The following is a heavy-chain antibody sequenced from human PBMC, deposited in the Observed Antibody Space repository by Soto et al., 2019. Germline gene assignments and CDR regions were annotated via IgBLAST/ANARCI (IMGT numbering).Heavy chain of an antibody. CDR1: GGSISSGGYS. J-gene: IGHJ5*01. V-gene: IGHV4-30-2*01. CDR3: ARGLAFCGGDCYESNWFVS. CDR2: IYHSGST. D-gene: IGHD2-21*02. Sequence: PSETLSLTCAVSGGSISSGGYSWSWIRQPPGKGLEWIGYIYHSGSTYYNPSLKSRVTISVDRSKNQFSLKLSSVTAADTAVYYCARGLAFCGGDCYESNWFVSWGQGILVNVSS.